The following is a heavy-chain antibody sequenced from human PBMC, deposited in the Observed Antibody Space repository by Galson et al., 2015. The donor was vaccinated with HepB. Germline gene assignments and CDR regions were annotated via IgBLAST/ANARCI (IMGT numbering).Heavy chain of an antibody. CDR3: ARTGGVPGAR. CDR1: GDSVSSNSAA. V-gene: IGHV6-1*01. D-gene: IGHD2-8*02. CDR2: TYYRSKWFN. J-gene: IGHJ4*02. Sequence: CAISGDSVSSNSAAWNWIRQSPSRGLEWLGRTYYRSKWFNDYAVSVRGRITIKPGTSKNQFALQLNSVTPEDTAVYYCARTGGVPGARWGQGTLVTVSS.